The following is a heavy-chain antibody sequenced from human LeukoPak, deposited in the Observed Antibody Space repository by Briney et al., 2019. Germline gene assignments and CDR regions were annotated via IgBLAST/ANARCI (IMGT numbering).Heavy chain of an antibody. J-gene: IGHJ4*02. V-gene: IGHV3-30*18. Sequence: GGSLRLSCAASGFTFSSYGMHWVRQAPGKGLEWVAVVSYDGSNKYYADSVKGRFTISRDNSKNTLYLQMNSLRAEDTAVYYCAKDLRGYSYGYELDYWGQGTLVTVSS. CDR3: AKDLRGYSYGYELDY. D-gene: IGHD5-18*01. CDR1: GFTFSSYG. CDR2: VSYDGSNK.